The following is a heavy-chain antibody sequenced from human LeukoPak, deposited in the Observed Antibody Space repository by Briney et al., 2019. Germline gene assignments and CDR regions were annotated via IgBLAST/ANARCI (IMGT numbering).Heavy chain of an antibody. CDR2: ISGSGGST. D-gene: IGHD3-9*01. CDR1: GFTFSSYA. V-gene: IGHV3-23*01. CDR3: AKDPYDILTGYYTFDY. J-gene: IGHJ4*02. Sequence: SGGSLRLSCAASGFTFSSYAMSWVRQAPGKGLEWVSAISGSGGSTYYADSVKGRFTISRDNSKNTLYLQMNSLRAEDTAVYYCAKDPYDILTGYYTFDYWGQGTLVTVSS.